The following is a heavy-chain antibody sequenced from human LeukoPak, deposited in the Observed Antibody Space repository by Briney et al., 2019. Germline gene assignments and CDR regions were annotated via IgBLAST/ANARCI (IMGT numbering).Heavy chain of an antibody. V-gene: IGHV4-59*01. CDR1: GGSMSSYY. J-gene: IGHJ5*02. CDR2: IYYSGST. Sequence: SETLSLTCTVSGGSMSSYYWSWIRQPPGKGLEWIGYIYYSGSTNYNPSLKSRVTISVDTSKNQFSLKLSSVTAADTAVYYCAIESRGAYGSSWYRFDPWGQGTLVAVSS. CDR3: AIESRGAYGSSWYRFDP. D-gene: IGHD6-13*01.